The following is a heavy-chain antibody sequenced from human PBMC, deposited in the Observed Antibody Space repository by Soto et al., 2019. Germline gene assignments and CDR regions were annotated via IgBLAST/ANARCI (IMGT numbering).Heavy chain of an antibody. D-gene: IGHD3-3*01. Sequence: ASVKVSCKASGYTFTGYYMHWVRQAPGQGLEWMGWINPNSGGTNYAQKFQGWVTMTRDTSISTAYMELSRLRSDDTAVYYCARSGIGITIFGAVINPSGDYYYMDVWGEGTTVTVSS. J-gene: IGHJ6*03. CDR1: GYTFTGYY. CDR3: ARSGIGITIFGAVINPSGDYYYMDV. CDR2: INPNSGGT. V-gene: IGHV1-2*04.